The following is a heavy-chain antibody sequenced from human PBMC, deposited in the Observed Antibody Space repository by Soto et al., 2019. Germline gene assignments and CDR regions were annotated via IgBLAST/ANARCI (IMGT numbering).Heavy chain of an antibody. D-gene: IGHD6-13*01. CDR2: IHYSGST. CDR3: ARGIAAPD. Sequence: QVQLQESGPGLVKPSETLSLTCSVSGASISSYYWSWIRQPPGKGLEWIGDIHYSGSTRYNPSLKSRLTISIDTSKNHFSLKLSSVTAADTAVYYCARGIAAPDWGQGTLVTVSS. V-gene: IGHV4-59*01. J-gene: IGHJ4*02. CDR1: GASISSYY.